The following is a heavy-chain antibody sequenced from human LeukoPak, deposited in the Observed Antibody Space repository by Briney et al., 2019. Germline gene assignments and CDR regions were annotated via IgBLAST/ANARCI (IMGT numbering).Heavy chain of an antibody. J-gene: IGHJ6*02. CDR2: IIPILGIA. CDR3: ARVQKDIVVVPAAPSGGDYYYYGMDV. D-gene: IGHD2-2*01. V-gene: IGHV1-69*04. Sequence: GASVKVSCKASGYTFTGYYMHWVRQAPGQGLEWMGRIIPILGIANYAQKFQGRVTITADKSTSTAYMELSSLRSEDTAVYFCARVQKDIVVVPAAPSGGDYYYYGMDVWGQGTTVTVSS. CDR1: GYTFTGYY.